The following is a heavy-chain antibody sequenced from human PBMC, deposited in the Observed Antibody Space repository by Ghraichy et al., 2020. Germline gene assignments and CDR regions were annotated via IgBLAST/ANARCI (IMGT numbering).Heavy chain of an antibody. Sequence: GESLNISCAASGFTFSSYGMHWVRQAPGKGLEWVAFIRYDGSNKYYADSVKGRFTISRDNSKNTLYLQMNSLRAEDTAVYYCAKGDYYSNYLSRYYYGMDVWAKGPRSPSP. V-gene: IGHV3-30*02. CDR3: AKGDYYSNYLSRYYYGMDV. D-gene: IGHD4-11*01. CDR2: IRYDGSNK. J-gene: IGHJ6*02. CDR1: GFTFSSYG.